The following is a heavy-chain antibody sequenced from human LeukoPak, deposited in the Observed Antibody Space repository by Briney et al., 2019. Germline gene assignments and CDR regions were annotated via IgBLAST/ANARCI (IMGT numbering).Heavy chain of an antibody. J-gene: IGHJ4*02. CDR3: AKAMVRGVIIEEFDY. Sequence: GGSLRLSCAASGFTFSSYAMSWVRQAPGKGLEWVSAISGSGGSTYYADSVKGRFTISRDNSKNTLYPQMNSLRAEDTAVYCCAKAMVRGVIIEEFDYWGQGTLVTVSS. CDR1: GFTFSSYA. CDR2: ISGSGGST. V-gene: IGHV3-23*01. D-gene: IGHD3-10*01.